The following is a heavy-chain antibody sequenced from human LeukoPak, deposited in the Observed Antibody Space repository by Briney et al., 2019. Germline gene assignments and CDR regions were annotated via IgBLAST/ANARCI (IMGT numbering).Heavy chain of an antibody. CDR3: ARGSTVTTSYFDY. V-gene: IGHV3-23*01. CDR1: GFTFSSYA. D-gene: IGHD4-17*01. Sequence: GGSLRLSCAVSGFTFSSYAMNWVRQAPGKGLEWVSGVSGSGTNTYYADSVKGRFIISRDNSKNTLYLQMNSLRAEDTAVYYCARGSTVTTSYFDYWGQGTLVTVSS. CDR2: VSGSGTNT. J-gene: IGHJ4*02.